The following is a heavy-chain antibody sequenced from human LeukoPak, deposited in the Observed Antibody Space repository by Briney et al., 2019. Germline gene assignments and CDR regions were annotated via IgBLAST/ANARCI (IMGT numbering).Heavy chain of an antibody. V-gene: IGHV3-74*01. CDR1: GFTFSSYW. CDR2: INSDGSST. Sequence: GGSLRLSCAASGFTFSSYWMHWVRQAPGKGLVWVSRINSDGSSTSYADSVKGRFTISRDNAKNTLYLQMNSLRAKDTAVYYCARGSSSGWYSYWGQGTLVTVSS. CDR3: ARGSSSGWYSY. J-gene: IGHJ4*02. D-gene: IGHD6-19*01.